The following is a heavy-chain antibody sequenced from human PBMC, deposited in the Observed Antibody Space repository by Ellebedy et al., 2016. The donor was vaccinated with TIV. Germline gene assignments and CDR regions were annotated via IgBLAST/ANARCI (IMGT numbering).Heavy chain of an antibody. Sequence: GESLKISXAASGFTFSSYAMSWVRQAPGKGLEWVSAISGSGGSTYYADSVKGRFTISRDNSKNTLYLQMNSLRAEDTAVYYCATTDYGDYPLDYWGQGTLVTVSS. D-gene: IGHD4-17*01. CDR3: ATTDYGDYPLDY. CDR2: ISGSGGST. CDR1: GFTFSSYA. V-gene: IGHV3-23*01. J-gene: IGHJ4*02.